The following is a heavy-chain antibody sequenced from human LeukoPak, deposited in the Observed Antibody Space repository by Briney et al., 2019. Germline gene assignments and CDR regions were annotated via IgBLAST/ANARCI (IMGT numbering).Heavy chain of an antibody. D-gene: IGHD3-9*01. J-gene: IGHJ4*02. CDR1: GGSISSSSYY. CDR3: AGHVLRYFDWLPTSPTFDY. V-gene: IGHV4-39*01. CDR2: IYYSGST. Sequence: PSETLSLTCTVSGGSISSSSYYWGWIRQPPGTGLEWIGSIYYSGSTYYNPSLKSRVTISVDTSKNQFSLKLSSVTAADTAVYYCAGHVLRYFDWLPTSPTFDYWGQGTLVTVSS.